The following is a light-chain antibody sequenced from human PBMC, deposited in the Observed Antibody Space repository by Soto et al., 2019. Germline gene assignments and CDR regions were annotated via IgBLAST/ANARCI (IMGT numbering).Light chain of an antibody. V-gene: IGLV1-40*01. CDR3: QSYDSSLSGYV. CDR1: SSNIGAGYD. J-gene: IGLJ1*01. Sequence: QSVLAQPPSGSGAPGQRVTISCTGSSSNIGAGYDVHWYQQLPGTAPKLLIYGNSNRPSGVPDRFSGSKSGTSASLAITGLQAEDEADYYCQSYDSSLSGYVFVTGTKVTVL. CDR2: GNS.